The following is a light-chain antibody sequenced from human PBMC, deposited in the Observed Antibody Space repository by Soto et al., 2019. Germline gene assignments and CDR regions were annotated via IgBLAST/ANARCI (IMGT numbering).Light chain of an antibody. CDR1: SSDLGGYNY. J-gene: IGLJ2*01. CDR3: SSYTSSTSRVV. CDR2: DVS. V-gene: IGLV2-14*01. Sequence: QSALTQPASVSGSPGQSITISCTGTSSDLGGYNYVSWYQQHPGKAPKLMIYDVSNRPSGVSNRFSGSKSGNTASLTISGLQAEDEADYYCSSYTSSTSRVVFGGGTKVTVL.